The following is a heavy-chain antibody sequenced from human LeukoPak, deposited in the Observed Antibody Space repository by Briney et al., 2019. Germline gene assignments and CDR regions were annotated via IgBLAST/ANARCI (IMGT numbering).Heavy chain of an antibody. CDR3: AKEGAYPIITYDS. CDR2: IKQDGSEK. Sequence: PGGSLRLSCAASGFTFSNYWMNWLRQAPGKGLEWVANIKQDGSEKYYVDSVKGRFTISRDNAKNSLYLQMNSLRAEDAGVYYCAKEGAYPIITYDSWGQGTLVTASS. J-gene: IGHJ5*01. V-gene: IGHV3-7*01. D-gene: IGHD1-14*01. CDR1: GFTFSNYW.